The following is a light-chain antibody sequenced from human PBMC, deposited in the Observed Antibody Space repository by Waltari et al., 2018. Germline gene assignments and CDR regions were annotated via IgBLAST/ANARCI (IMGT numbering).Light chain of an antibody. CDR2: SAS. CDR1: QSISSSY. Sequence: EIVLTQSPGTLSLSPGERATLSCRARQSISSSYLAWYQQKPGQAPRLLIYSASSRATGIPDRFSGSGSGTDFTLTISRLEPEDFAVYYCQQYGSSPPAYTFGQGTKLEIK. V-gene: IGKV3-20*01. CDR3: QQYGSSPPAYT. J-gene: IGKJ2*01.